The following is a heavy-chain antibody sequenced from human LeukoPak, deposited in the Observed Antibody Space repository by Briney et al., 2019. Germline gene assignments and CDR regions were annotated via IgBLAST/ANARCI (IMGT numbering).Heavy chain of an antibody. D-gene: IGHD6-19*01. J-gene: IGHJ4*02. CDR1: GFTFGSYA. CDR2: ISGSGGSA. V-gene: IGHV3-23*01. Sequence: GGSLRLSCAASGFTFGSYAMYWVRQAPGKGLEWVSGISGSGGSAFYADSVKGRFTISRDNSENTVYLQMNSLRADGTAVYYCAKTTAGYSSGRYPGWPVDYWGQGTLVTVSS. CDR3: AKTTAGYSSGRYPGWPVDY.